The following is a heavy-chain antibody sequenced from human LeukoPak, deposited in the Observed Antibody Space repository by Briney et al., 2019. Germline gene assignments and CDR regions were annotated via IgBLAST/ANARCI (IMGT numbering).Heavy chain of an antibody. J-gene: IGHJ4*02. V-gene: IGHV3-64D*09. CDR3: VKSLVATLYHFDY. Sequence: GGSLRLSCSASGFNFSSYAMHWVRQAPGKGLEYVSGISRIGGNTYYADSVKGRFTISRDNSKNTLYLQMTSLTAEDTALYYCVKSLVATLYHFDYWGRGTLVTVSS. CDR1: GFNFSSYA. CDR2: ISRIGGNT. D-gene: IGHD5-12*01.